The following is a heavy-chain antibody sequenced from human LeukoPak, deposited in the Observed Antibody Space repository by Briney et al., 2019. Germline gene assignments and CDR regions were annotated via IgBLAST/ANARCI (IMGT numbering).Heavy chain of an antibody. Sequence: PSETLSLTCTVSGYSISSGYYWGWIRQPPGKGLEWIGSIYHSGSTYYNPSLKSRVTISVDTSKNQFSLKLNSVTAADTAVYYCARDQTTADRDAFDIWGQGTRVTISS. CDR2: IYHSGST. CDR3: ARDQTTADRDAFDI. J-gene: IGHJ3*02. CDR1: GYSISSGYY. V-gene: IGHV4-38-2*02. D-gene: IGHD1-1*01.